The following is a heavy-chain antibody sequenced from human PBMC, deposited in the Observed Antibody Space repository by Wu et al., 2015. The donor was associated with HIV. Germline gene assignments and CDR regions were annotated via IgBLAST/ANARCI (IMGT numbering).Heavy chain of an antibody. CDR1: GYTFTSYY. D-gene: IGHD3-10*01. V-gene: IGHV1-2*02. CDR3: ARVFFSPGLVRGSMGSDY. Sequence: QVQLVQSGAEVKKPGASVKVSCKASGYTFTSYYMHWVRQAPGQGLEWMGWINPNSGGTNYAQKFQGRVTMTRDTSISTAYMELSRLRSDDTAVYYCARVFFSPGLVRGSMGSDYWGQGTLVTVSS. J-gene: IGHJ4*02. CDR2: INPNSGGT.